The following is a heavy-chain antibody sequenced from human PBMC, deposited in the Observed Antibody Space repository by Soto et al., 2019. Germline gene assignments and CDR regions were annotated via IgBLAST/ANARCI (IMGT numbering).Heavy chain of an antibody. Sequence: LRLSCAASGFTFASYWMSWLRRAPGKGLAWLATIKMDASEKKYVDSVKSSFTMSRDNAKNSLYLQMEGLRAEDTAVYYCASDSGCSAGSSANHDLDYWGRGTLVTVSS. CDR2: IKMDASEK. J-gene: IGHJ4*02. D-gene: IGHD5-12*01. CDR1: GFTFASYW. CDR3: ASDSGCSAGSSANHDLDY. V-gene: IGHV3-7*01.